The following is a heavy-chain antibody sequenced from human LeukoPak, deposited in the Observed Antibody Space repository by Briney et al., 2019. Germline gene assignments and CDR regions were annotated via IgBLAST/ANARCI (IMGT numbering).Heavy chain of an antibody. Sequence: QAGGSLRLSCAASGFTFSSYSMNWVRQAPGKGLEWVSYISSSSSTIYYADSVKGRFTISRDNAKNSLYLQMNSLRAEDTAVYYCARDGTTVVNDYWGQGTLVTVSS. CDR2: ISSSSSTI. V-gene: IGHV3-48*01. CDR1: GFTFSSYS. D-gene: IGHD4-23*01. J-gene: IGHJ4*02. CDR3: ARDGTTVVNDY.